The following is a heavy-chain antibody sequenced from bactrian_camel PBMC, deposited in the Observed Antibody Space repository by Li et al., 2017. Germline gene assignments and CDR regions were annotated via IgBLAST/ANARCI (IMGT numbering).Heavy chain of an antibody. D-gene: IGHD4*01. CDR3: AATATDRFACRTRYVTMFPN. Sequence: HVQLVESGGGSVQAGGSLRLSCTASGLPYVNKYMAWFRQTTGKEHEAVATIDIAGYTSYAESVKGRFTISRDSTKNTVYLQMNSLKPEDTAMYYCAATATDRFACRTRYVTMFPNRGQGTQVTVS. V-gene: IGHV3S53*01. CDR2: IDIAGYT. J-gene: IGHJ4*01. CDR1: GLPYVNKY.